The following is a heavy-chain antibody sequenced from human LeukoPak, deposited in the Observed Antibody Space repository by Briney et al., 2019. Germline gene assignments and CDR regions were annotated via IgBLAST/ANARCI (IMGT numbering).Heavy chain of an antibody. CDR1: GGSISSYY. D-gene: IGHD6-19*01. V-gene: IGHV4-59*01. CDR2: IYYSGST. Sequence: SETLSLTCTVSGGSISSYYWSWIRQPPGKGLEWIGYIYYSGSTTYNPSLKSRVTILVDTSKNQFSLNLSSVTAADTAVYYCARQSGSGWYELDFWGQGTLVTASS. CDR3: ARQSGSGWYELDF. J-gene: IGHJ4*02.